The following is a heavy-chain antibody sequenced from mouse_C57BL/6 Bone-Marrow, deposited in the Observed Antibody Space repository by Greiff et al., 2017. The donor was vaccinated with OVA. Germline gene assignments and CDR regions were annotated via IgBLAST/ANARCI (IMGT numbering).Heavy chain of an antibody. V-gene: IGHV10-1*01. CDR3: VRQRWSFAY. J-gene: IGHJ3*01. Sequence: EADGGLVQPKGSLKLSCAASGFSFNTYAMNWVRQAPGKGLEWVARIRSKSNNYATYYADSVKDRFTISRDDSESMLYLQMNNLKTEDTAMYYCVRQRWSFAYWGQGTLVTVSA. D-gene: IGHD2-3*01. CDR1: GFSFNTYA. CDR2: IRSKSNNYAT.